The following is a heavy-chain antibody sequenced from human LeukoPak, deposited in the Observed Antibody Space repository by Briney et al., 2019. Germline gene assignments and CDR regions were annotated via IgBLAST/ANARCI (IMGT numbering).Heavy chain of an antibody. V-gene: IGHV4-59*01. CDR2: IYYSGST. CDR1: GGSISSYY. D-gene: IGHD5-18*01. Sequence: SETLSLTCTVSGGSISSYYWSWIRQPPGKGLEWIGYIYYSGSTNYNPSLKSRVTISVDTSKNQFFLTLSSVTAADTAVYYCARGQKYRNGYTVTELGSGYFDYWGQGTLVTVSS. CDR3: ARGQKYRNGYTVTELGSGYFDY. J-gene: IGHJ4*02.